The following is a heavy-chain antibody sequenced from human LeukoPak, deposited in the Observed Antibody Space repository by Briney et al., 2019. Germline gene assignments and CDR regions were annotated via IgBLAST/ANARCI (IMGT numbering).Heavy chain of an antibody. D-gene: IGHD6-19*01. Sequence: ASVKVSCKAPGYTFTSYYMHWVRQAPGQGLEWMGIINPSGGSTSYAQKFQGRVTMTRDMSTSTVYMELSSLRSEDTAVYYCATLTSSGWYSWFDPWGQGTLVTVSS. CDR2: INPSGGST. CDR3: ATLTSSGWYSWFDP. CDR1: GYTFTSYY. J-gene: IGHJ5*02. V-gene: IGHV1-46*01.